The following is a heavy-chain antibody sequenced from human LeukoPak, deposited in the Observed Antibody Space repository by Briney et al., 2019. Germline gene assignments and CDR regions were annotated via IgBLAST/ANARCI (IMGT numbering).Heavy chain of an antibody. J-gene: IGHJ5*02. CDR2: IIPIFGTA. CDR3: ARNYYGSGSYREKRWFDP. CDR1: GGTFSSYA. V-gene: IGHV1-69*01. D-gene: IGHD3-10*01. Sequence: SVKVSCKASGGTFSSYAISWVRQAPGQGLERMGGIIPIFGTANYAQKFQGRVTITADESTSTAYMELSSLRSEDTAVYYCARNYYGSGSYREKRWFDPWGQGTLVTVSS.